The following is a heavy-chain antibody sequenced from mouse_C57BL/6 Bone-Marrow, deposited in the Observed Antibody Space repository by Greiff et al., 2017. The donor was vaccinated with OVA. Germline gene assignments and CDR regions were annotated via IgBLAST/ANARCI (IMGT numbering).Heavy chain of an antibody. D-gene: IGHD2-3*01. V-gene: IGHV1-69*01. CDR3: ARRGQMAWFAY. Sequence: VQLQQPGAELVMPGASVKLSCKASGYTFTSYWMHWVKQRPGQGLEWIGEIDPSDSYTNYNQKFKGKSTLTVDKYSSTAYMQLSSLTSEDSAVYYCARRGQMAWFAYWGQGTLVTVSA. J-gene: IGHJ3*01. CDR2: IDPSDSYT. CDR1: GYTFTSYW.